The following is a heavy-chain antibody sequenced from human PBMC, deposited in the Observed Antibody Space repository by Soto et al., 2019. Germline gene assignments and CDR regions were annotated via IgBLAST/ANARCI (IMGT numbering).Heavy chain of an antibody. CDR2: ISYDGSNK. CDR3: ASIPGVVPGDYYYYGMDV. Sequence: LRLSCVASGFTFSSYGMHWVRQAPGKGLEWVAVISYDGSNKYYADSVKGRFTISRDNSKNTLYLQMNSLRAEDTAVYYCASIPGVVPGDYYYYGMDVWGQGTTVTVSS. V-gene: IGHV3-30*03. J-gene: IGHJ6*02. CDR1: GFTFSSYG. D-gene: IGHD2-2*01.